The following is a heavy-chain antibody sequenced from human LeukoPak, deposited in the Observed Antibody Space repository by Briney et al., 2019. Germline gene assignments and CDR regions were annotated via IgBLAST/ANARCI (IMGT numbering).Heavy chain of an antibody. D-gene: IGHD2-15*01. CDR2: ISSSSSYI. CDR1: GFTFSSYE. V-gene: IGHV3-21*01. CDR3: ASPGWRDL. Sequence: PGGSERLPCAASGFTFSSYEMNWVRQAPGKGLEWVSSISSSSSYIYYADSVKGRFTISRDNAKNSLYLQMNSLRAEDTAVYYCASPGWRDLWGEGTGDRVSS. J-gene: IGHJ4*02.